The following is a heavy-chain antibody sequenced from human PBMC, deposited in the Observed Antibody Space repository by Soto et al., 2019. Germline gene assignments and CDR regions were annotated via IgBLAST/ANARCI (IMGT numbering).Heavy chain of an antibody. V-gene: IGHV3-13*01. D-gene: IGHD2-2*02. J-gene: IGHJ4*02. CDR1: GFTFSSYD. Sequence: PGGSLRLSCAASGFTFSSYDMHWVRQATGKGLEWVSAIGTAGDTYYPGSVKGRFTISRENAKNSLYLQMNSLRAGDTAVYYCARGDCSSTSCYTSGVDYWGQGTLVTVSS. CDR2: IGTAGDT. CDR3: ARGDCSSTSCYTSGVDY.